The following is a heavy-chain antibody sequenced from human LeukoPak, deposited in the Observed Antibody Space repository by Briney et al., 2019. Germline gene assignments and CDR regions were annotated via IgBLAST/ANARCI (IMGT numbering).Heavy chain of an antibody. Sequence: SETLSLTCTVSGGSISSGGYYWSWIRQHPGKGLEWIGYIYYSGSTYYNPSLKSRVTISVDTSKNQFSLKLSSVTAADTAVYYCAKSQSSGWLYYFDYWGQGILVTVSS. D-gene: IGHD6-19*01. CDR3: AKSQSSGWLYYFDY. CDR2: IYYSGST. CDR1: GGSISSGGYY. V-gene: IGHV4-31*03. J-gene: IGHJ4*02.